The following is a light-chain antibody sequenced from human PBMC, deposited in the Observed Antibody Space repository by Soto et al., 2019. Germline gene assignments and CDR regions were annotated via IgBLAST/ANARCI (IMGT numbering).Light chain of an antibody. CDR3: QQVNSYPYT. Sequence: IQLTQSPSSLSASVGDRVTITCLASQGISSYLAWYQQKPGQAPKLLIYAASTLQGGVPSRFSASGSGTEFTLAISSLQPEDFATSSCQQVNSYPYTFGQGTNLEIK. J-gene: IGKJ2*01. CDR2: AAS. V-gene: IGKV1-9*01. CDR1: QGISSY.